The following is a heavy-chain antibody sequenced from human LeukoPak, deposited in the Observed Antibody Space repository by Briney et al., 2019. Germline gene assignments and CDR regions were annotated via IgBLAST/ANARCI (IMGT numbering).Heavy chain of an antibody. V-gene: IGHV3-66*01. CDR3: ARDRYYDILTGYYTSYGMDV. J-gene: IGHJ6*02. CDR1: GFTFSSNY. Sequence: PGGSLRLSCAASGFTFSSNYMSWVRQAPGKGLEWVSVIYSGGSTYYADSVKGRFTISRDNSKNTLYLQMNSLRAEDTAVYYCARDRYYDILTGYYTSYGMDVWGQGTTVTVSS. CDR2: IYSGGST. D-gene: IGHD3-9*01.